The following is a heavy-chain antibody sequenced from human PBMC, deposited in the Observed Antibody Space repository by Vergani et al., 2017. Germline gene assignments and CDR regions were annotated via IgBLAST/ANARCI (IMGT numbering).Heavy chain of an antibody. D-gene: IGHD3-16*01. V-gene: IGHV3-49*04. J-gene: IGHJ4*02. Sequence: EVHLVESGGGLVQPGRSLRLSCSGSGFTLGDYAMTWVRQAPGKGLEWVAFIWSKPYGGTTEYAASVKGRFTISRDDSKSIAYLQMSSLKDEDTAVYYCTRDRLDDSYVYFDYWGQGTLVTVSP. CDR2: IWSKPYGGTT. CDR1: GFTLGDYA. CDR3: TRDRLDDSYVYFDY.